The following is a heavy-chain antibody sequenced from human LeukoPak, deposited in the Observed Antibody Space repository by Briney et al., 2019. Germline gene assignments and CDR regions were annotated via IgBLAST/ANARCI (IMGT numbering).Heavy chain of an antibody. J-gene: IGHJ4*02. Sequence: PGGSLRLSCAASGFTFSSYGMHWVRQAPGKGLEWVAAIWYDGSNKYYADSVKGRFTISRDNSKNTLYLQMNSLRAEDTAVYYCARDPFDYWGQGTLVTVSS. CDR1: GFTFSSYG. CDR3: ARDPFDY. V-gene: IGHV3-33*01. CDR2: IWYDGSNK.